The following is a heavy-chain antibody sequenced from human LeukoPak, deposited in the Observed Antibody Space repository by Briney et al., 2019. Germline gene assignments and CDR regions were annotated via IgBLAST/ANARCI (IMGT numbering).Heavy chain of an antibody. J-gene: IGHJ4*02. CDR1: GGTFSSYA. D-gene: IGHD3-22*01. V-gene: IGHV1-69*06. CDR3: AREIGSITMIVVVGFDY. Sequence: SVKVSCKASGGTFSSYAISWVRQAPGQGLEWMGGIIPIFGTANYAQKFQGRVTITADKSTSTAYMELSSLRSEDTAVYYCAREIGSITMIVVVGFDYWGQGTLVTVSS. CDR2: IIPIFGTA.